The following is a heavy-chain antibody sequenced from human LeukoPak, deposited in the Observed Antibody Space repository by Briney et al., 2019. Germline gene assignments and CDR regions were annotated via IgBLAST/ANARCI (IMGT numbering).Heavy chain of an antibody. D-gene: IGHD2-15*01. CDR1: GFTFSSYA. CDR3: AKAGCSGGSCYLDY. CDR2: ISGSGGST. V-gene: IGHV3-23*01. J-gene: IGHJ4*02. Sequence: PGGSLRLSCAASGFTFSSYAMSWVRQAPGKGLEWVSAISGSGGSTYYADSVKGRFTISRDNSKNTLYLQMNSLRAEDTAVYYCAKAGCSGGSCYLDYWGQGTLVTVSS.